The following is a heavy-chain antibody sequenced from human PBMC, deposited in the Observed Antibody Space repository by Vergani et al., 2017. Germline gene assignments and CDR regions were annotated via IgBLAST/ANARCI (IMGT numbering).Heavy chain of an antibody. CDR2: ISWNSGSI. CDR3: ARPTEDISIAVAGPEVWYFDY. J-gene: IGHJ4*02. V-gene: IGHV3-9*01. Sequence: EVQLVESGGGLVQPGRSLRLSCAASGFTFDDYAMHWVRQAPGKGLEWVSGISWNSGSIGYADSVKGRFTISRDNAKNSLYLQMNSLRAEDTAVYYCARPTEDISIAVAGPEVWYFDYWGQGTLVTVSS. CDR1: GFTFDDYA. D-gene: IGHD6-19*01.